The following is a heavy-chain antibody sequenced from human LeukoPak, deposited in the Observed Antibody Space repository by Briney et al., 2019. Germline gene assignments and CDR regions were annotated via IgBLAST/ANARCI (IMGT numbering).Heavy chain of an antibody. CDR1: GFTFSDFY. Sequence: GGSLRLSCAASGFTFSDFYINWIRQPPGKGLEWVSYISSSGSNKDYADSVKGRFTISRDNAKNSLYLQMNSLRAEDTAMYYCARAGLADAFDLWGQGTMVTVSS. V-gene: IGHV3-11*01. J-gene: IGHJ3*01. CDR2: ISSSGSNK. CDR3: ARAGLADAFDL.